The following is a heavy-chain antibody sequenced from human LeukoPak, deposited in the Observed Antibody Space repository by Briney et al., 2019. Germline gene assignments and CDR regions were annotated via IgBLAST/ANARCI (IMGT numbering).Heavy chain of an antibody. Sequence: GGSLRLSCAASGFTFSSYWMSWVRQAPGKGLEWVANIKQDGSEKYYVDSVKGRFTISRDNAKNSLYLQMNSLRAEDTAVYYCATCIVVVPAGMKGTTDFDYWGQGTLVTVSS. CDR1: GFTFSSYW. D-gene: IGHD2-2*01. V-gene: IGHV3-7*01. CDR2: IKQDGSEK. CDR3: ATCIVVVPAGMKGTTDFDY. J-gene: IGHJ4*02.